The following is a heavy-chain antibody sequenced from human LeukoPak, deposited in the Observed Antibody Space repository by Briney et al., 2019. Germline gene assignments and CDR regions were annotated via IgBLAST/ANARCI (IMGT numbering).Heavy chain of an antibody. CDR1: GYTFTSYA. CDR3: ARVIRYYGSGTSPLDY. J-gene: IGHJ4*02. V-gene: IGHV1-3*01. CDR2: INAGNGNT. D-gene: IGHD3-10*01. Sequence: ASVKVSCKASGYTFTSYAMHWMRQAPGQRLEWMGWINAGNGNTKYSQKFQGRVTITRDTSASTAYMELSSLRSEDTAVYYCARVIRYYGSGTSPLDYWGQGTLVTVSS.